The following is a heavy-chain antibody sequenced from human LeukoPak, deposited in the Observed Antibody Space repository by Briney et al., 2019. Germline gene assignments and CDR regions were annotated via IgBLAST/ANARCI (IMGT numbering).Heavy chain of an antibody. J-gene: IGHJ6*02. D-gene: IGHD6-13*01. V-gene: IGHV4-39*07. CDR3: ARDGVAAAASVD. Sequence: PSETLSLTCTVSGGSISSSSYYWGWIRQPPGKGLEWIGSIYYSGSTYYNPSLKSRVTISVDTSKNQFSLKLSSVTAADTAVYYCARDGVAAAASVDWGHGTTVTVSS. CDR1: GGSISSSSYY. CDR2: IYYSGST.